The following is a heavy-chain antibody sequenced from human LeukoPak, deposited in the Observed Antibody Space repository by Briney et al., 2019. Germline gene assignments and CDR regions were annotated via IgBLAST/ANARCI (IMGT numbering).Heavy chain of an antibody. CDR3: ARGSLIAVAPGDY. Sequence: QPGASLRLSCAASGFTFSSYAMSWVRQAPGKGLEWVSAISGGGGSTYYADSVKGRFTISRDNSKNTLYLQMNSLRAEDTAVYYCARGSLIAVAPGDYWGQGTLVTVSS. J-gene: IGHJ4*02. CDR2: ISGGGGST. D-gene: IGHD6-19*01. CDR1: GFTFSSYA. V-gene: IGHV3-23*01.